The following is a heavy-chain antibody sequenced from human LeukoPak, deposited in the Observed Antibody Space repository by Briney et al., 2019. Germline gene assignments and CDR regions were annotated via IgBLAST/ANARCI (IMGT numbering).Heavy chain of an antibody. CDR1: GASISSNNW. Sequence: SGTLSLTCAVSGASISSNNWWWSWVRQPPGKGLEWIGEIYHSGSTNYNPSLKSRVTMSVDKSKNQFSLKLTSVTAADTAVYYCASAEPQGIIWHPYWGQGTLVTVSS. CDR3: ASAEPQGIIWHPY. V-gene: IGHV4-4*02. J-gene: IGHJ4*02. CDR2: IYHSGST.